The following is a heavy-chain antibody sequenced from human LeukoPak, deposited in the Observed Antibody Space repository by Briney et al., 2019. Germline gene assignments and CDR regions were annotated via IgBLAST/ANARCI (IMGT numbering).Heavy chain of an antibody. Sequence: ASVKVSCKASGYTFTSYDINWVRQATGQGLEWMGWMNPNSGNTGYAQKFQGRVTITRNTSISTAYMELSSLRSEDTAVYYCARDGVLWFGELSSRGNDYWGQGTLVTVSS. J-gene: IGHJ4*02. CDR3: ARDGVLWFGELSSRGNDY. D-gene: IGHD3-10*01. CDR1: GYTFTSYD. V-gene: IGHV1-8*03. CDR2: MNPNSGNT.